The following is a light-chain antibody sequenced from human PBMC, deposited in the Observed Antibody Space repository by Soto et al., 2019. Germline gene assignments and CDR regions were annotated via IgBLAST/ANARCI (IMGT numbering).Light chain of an antibody. V-gene: IGKV3-20*01. CDR3: QHYGSSLVT. Sequence: EIVLTQSPGTLSLSPGERASLSCRASQSVSSSYLAWYQQKLGQAPRLLIYGASSRDTGIPDRFSGSGYGTDFALTISRLEPEDFAVYYCQHYGSSLVTFGGGTKVEIK. J-gene: IGKJ4*01. CDR1: QSVSSSY. CDR2: GAS.